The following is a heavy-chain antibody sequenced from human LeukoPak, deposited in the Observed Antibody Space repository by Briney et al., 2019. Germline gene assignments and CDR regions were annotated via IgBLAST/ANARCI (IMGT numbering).Heavy chain of an antibody. CDR2: ISGGGGSI. J-gene: IGHJ4*02. V-gene: IGHV3-48*03. D-gene: IGHD2-2*01. CDR3: ARISTNTWYNFDY. Sequence: PGGSLRLSCVASGFSFNNHEMNWVRQAPGKGLEWVSYISGGGGSIYYADSVKGRFTISRDNAKYSLYLQMNSLRGEDTAVYYCARISTNTWYNFDYWGQGTLVTVSS. CDR1: GFSFNNHE.